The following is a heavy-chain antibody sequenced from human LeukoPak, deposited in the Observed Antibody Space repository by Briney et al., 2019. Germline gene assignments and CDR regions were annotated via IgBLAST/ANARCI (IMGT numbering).Heavy chain of an antibody. J-gene: IGHJ6*02. CDR2: INHSGST. Sequence: PSETLSLTCTVSGGSISSYYWSWIRQPPGKGLEWIGEINHSGSTNYNPSLKSRVTISVDTSKNQFSLKLSSVTAADTAVYYCARKMEGLGRYYYYYYGMDVWGQGTTVTVSS. CDR3: ARKMEGLGRYYYYYYGMDV. CDR1: GGSISSYY. D-gene: IGHD2-8*01. V-gene: IGHV4-34*01.